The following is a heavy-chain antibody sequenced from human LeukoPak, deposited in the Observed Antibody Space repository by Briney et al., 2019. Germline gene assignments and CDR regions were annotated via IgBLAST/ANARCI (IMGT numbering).Heavy chain of an antibody. CDR3: ARRTTVTIPFGY. CDR2: INHSGST. D-gene: IGHD4-11*01. Sequence: KPSETLSLTCAVHGGSFSGYYWSWIRQPPGKGLEWSGEINHSGSTNYNPSLKSRVTISVDKSKNQFSLKLSSVTAADTAVYYCARRTTVTIPFGYWGQGTLVTVSS. V-gene: IGHV4-34*01. CDR1: GGSFSGYY. J-gene: IGHJ4*02.